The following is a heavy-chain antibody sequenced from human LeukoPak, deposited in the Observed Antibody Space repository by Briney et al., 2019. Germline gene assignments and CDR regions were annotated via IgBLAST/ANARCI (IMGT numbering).Heavy chain of an antibody. CDR2: FDPEDGET. CDR1: GYTLTELS. Sequence: ASVKVSCKVSGYTLTELSMHWVRQAPGKGLEWMGGFDPEDGETIYAQKFQGRVTMTEDTSTDTAYMELSSLRSEDTAVYYCATVYGGNRRFDHWGQGTLVTVSS. CDR3: ATVYGGNRRFDH. J-gene: IGHJ5*02. V-gene: IGHV1-24*01. D-gene: IGHD4-23*01.